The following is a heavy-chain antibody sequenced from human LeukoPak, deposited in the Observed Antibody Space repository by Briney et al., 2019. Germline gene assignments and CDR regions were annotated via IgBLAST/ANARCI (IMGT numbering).Heavy chain of an antibody. Sequence: KPSQTLSLTRAVYGGSFSVYYWSWIPQPPGKGLEWIGEINHSGSTNYNPSLKSRVTISVDTSKNQFSLKLSSVTAADTAVYYCARGDRPGYDYWGQGTLVTVSS. CDR3: ARGDRPGYDY. J-gene: IGHJ4*02. V-gene: IGHV4-34*01. CDR1: GGSFSVYY. D-gene: IGHD1-14*01. CDR2: INHSGST.